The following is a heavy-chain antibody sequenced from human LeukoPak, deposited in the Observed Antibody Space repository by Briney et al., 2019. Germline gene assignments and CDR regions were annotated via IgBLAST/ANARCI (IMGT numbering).Heavy chain of an antibody. J-gene: IGHJ5*02. D-gene: IGHD3-10*01. V-gene: IGHV4-31*03. Sequence: SQTLSLTCTVSGGSISSGGYYWSWIRQHPGKGLEWIGYIYYSGSTYYNPSLKSRVTISVDMSKNQFSLKLSSVTAADTAVYYCASGSIGWLDPWGQGTLVTVSS. CDR3: ASGSIGWLDP. CDR2: IYYSGST. CDR1: GGSISSGGYY.